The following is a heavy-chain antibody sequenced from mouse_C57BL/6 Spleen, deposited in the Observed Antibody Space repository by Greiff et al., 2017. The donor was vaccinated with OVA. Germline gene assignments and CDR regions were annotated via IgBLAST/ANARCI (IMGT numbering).Heavy chain of an antibody. J-gene: IGHJ4*01. V-gene: IGHV1-61*01. CDR3: ARWGVTTAMDY. Sequence: QVQLKQPGAELVRPGSSVKLSCKASGYTFTSYWMDWVKQRPGQGLEWIGNIYPSDSETHYNQKFKDKATLTVDKSSSTAYMPLSSLTSEDSAVYYCARWGVTTAMDYWGQGTSVTVSS. CDR2: IYPSDSET. CDR1: GYTFTSYW. D-gene: IGHD2-2*01.